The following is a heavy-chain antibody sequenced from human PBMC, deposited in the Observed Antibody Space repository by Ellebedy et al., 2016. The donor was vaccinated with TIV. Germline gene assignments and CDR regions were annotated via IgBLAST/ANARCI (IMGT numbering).Heavy chain of an antibody. J-gene: IGHJ4*02. Sequence: AASVKVSCKASGYTFTSYGFSWVRQAPGQGLEWMGWLRAYNGNTNYAQKLQGRVTMTTDTSTNTAYMELRSLRSDDTAVYYCATFVAGAGQFDHWGQGTLVTVSS. CDR3: ATFVAGAGQFDH. V-gene: IGHV1-18*04. CDR2: LRAYNGNT. D-gene: IGHD6-19*01. CDR1: GYTFTSYG.